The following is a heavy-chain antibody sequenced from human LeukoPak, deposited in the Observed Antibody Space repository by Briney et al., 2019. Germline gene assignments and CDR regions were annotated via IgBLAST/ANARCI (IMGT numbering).Heavy chain of an antibody. CDR3: ARDRSSGI. CDR2: IYYSGST. CDR1: GGSISSSSYY. D-gene: IGHD6-19*01. V-gene: IGHV4-39*07. J-gene: IGHJ4*02. Sequence: PSETLSLTCTVSGGSISSSSYYWGWIRQPPGKGLEWIGSIYYSGSTYYNPSLKSRVTISVDTSKNQFSLKLSSVTAADTAVYYCARDRSSGIWGQGTLVTVSS.